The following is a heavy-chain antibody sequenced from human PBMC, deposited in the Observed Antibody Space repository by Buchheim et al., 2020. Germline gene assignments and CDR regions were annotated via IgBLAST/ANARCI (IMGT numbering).Heavy chain of an antibody. V-gene: IGHV3-30*18. D-gene: IGHD3-10*01. Sequence: QVQLVESGGGVVQPGRSLRLSCAASGFTFRNYGMHWVRQAPGKGLEWVAVISNDGSNKYYADSVKGRFTISRGFSDHTLYLQMNSLRPEDTAVYYCAKDINRQSFYGMDAWGQGTT. CDR1: GFTFRNYG. CDR2: ISNDGSNK. J-gene: IGHJ6*02. CDR3: AKDINRQSFYGMDA.